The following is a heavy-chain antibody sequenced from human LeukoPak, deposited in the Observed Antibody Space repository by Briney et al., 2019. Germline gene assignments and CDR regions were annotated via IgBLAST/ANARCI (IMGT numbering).Heavy chain of an antibody. CDR3: VKDIQLST. V-gene: IGHV3-23*01. Sequence: GGSLRLSCAASGFXFITAAMTWVRQAPGKGLEWVSLIGSSGGSTYYADSVKGRFTISRDNFNHTLSLQMNSLRVEDTAIYYCVKDIQLSTWGLGTMVTVSS. CDR1: GFXFITAA. CDR2: IGSSGGST. D-gene: IGHD5-24*01. J-gene: IGHJ3*01.